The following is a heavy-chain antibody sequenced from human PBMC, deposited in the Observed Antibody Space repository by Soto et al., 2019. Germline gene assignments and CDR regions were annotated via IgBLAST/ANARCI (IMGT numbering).Heavy chain of an antibody. V-gene: IGHV1-8*01. CDR1: GYTFTSYD. D-gene: IGHD4-4*01. J-gene: IGHJ6*03. CDR2: MNPNSGNT. Sequence: ASVKVSCKASGYTFTSYDINWVRQATGQGLEWMGWMNPNSGNTGYAQKFQGRVTMTRNTSISTAYMELSSLRSEDTAVYYCALIPRFRHPTVLYYYYYMEVWGKGTTVTVSS. CDR3: ALIPRFRHPTVLYYYYYMEV.